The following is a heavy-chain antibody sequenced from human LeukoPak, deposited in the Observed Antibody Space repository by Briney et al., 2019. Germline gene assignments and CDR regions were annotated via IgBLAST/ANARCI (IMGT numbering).Heavy chain of an antibody. J-gene: IGHJ4*02. D-gene: IGHD6-6*01. CDR3: ARSLPYDSSWFDF. Sequence: ASVKVSCKASGYTFTTYNINWVRHATGQGLEWMGWMHPDTGNTGFAQKFQGRVTMTRDTSISTAYMGLSSLRSEDTAIYYCARSLPYDSSWFDFWGQGTLVTVSS. V-gene: IGHV1-8*01. CDR2: MHPDTGNT. CDR1: GYTFTTYN.